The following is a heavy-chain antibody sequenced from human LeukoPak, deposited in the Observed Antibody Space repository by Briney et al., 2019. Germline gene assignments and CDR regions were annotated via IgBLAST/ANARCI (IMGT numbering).Heavy chain of an antibody. D-gene: IGHD6-13*01. CDR1: GFTFSTYS. CDR3: ARGLAVAGSYYFDY. CDR2: ISAISTYI. V-gene: IGHV3-21*01. Sequence: GGSLRLSCAAPGFTFSTYSMNWVRQSPGKGLHWVSSISAISTYIYYADSVKGRFTISRDNAENSLYLQMNGLRVEDTTVCYCARGLAVAGSYYFDYWGQGILVTVSS. J-gene: IGHJ4*02.